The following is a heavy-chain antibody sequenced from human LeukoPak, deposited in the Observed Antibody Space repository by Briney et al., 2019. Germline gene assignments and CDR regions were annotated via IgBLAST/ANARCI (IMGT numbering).Heavy chain of an antibody. V-gene: IGHV3-43D*03. CDR1: GFTFDDYA. J-gene: IGHJ4*02. CDR2: ISWDGGST. CDR3: AKEAAAGTGFLDY. D-gene: IGHD6-13*01. Sequence: PGGSLRLSCAAPGFTFDDYAMHWVRQAPGKGLEWVSLISWDGGSTYYADSVKGRFTISRDNSKNSLYLQMNSLRAEDTALYYCAKEAAAGTGFLDYWGQGTLVTVSS.